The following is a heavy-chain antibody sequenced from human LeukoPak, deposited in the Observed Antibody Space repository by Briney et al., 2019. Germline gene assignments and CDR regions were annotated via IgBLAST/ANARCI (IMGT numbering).Heavy chain of an antibody. CDR3: ALGPYGSGSSLDY. D-gene: IGHD3-10*01. CDR1: GYSFTDYF. CDR2: INPNTGDT. J-gene: IGHJ4*02. Sequence: GASVKVSCKTSGYSFTDYFIYWVRQAPGQGLEWMGWINPNTGDTSYARDFQGRVTMTRDMSISTAYMDLTWLTSDDTAVFYCALGPYGSGSSLDYWGRGTLVSVSS. V-gene: IGHV1-2*02.